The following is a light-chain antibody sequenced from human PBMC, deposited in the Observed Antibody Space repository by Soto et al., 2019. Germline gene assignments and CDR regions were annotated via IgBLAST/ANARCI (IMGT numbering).Light chain of an antibody. Sequence: AIRMTQSPSSLSASTGDRVTVTCRASQGINRYLAWYQQKPGKAPKLLIYGAFTLQTGVPSRFSGSGSGTYFTHAVSSLQSEDFATYCCPQYYSHPPLTFGGGTKVE. J-gene: IGKJ4*01. CDR3: PQYYSHPPLT. CDR1: QGINRY. CDR2: GAF. V-gene: IGKV1-8*01.